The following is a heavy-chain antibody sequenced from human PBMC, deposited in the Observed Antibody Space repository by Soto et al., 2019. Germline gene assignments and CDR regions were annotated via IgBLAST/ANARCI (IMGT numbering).Heavy chain of an antibody. CDR3: ARQPTYFCSSTSCYETNYYYGMDV. V-gene: IGHV5-51*01. CDR2: IYPGDSDT. CDR1: GYSVTSYW. J-gene: IGHJ6*02. Sequence: GKSLNISCNGSGYSVTSYWIGWVRQMPGKGLEWMGIIYPGDSDTRYSPSFQGQVTISADKSISTAYLQWSSLKASDTAMYYCARQPTYFCSSTSCYETNYYYGMDVWGQGTTVTVSS. D-gene: IGHD2-2*01.